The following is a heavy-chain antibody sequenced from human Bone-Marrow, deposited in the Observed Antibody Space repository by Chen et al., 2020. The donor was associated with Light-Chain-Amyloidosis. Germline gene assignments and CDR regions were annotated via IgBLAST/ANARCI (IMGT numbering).Heavy chain of an antibody. CDR1: GFTFSSAA. Sequence: QVQLVESGGGVAQPGRSLRFSCAASGFTFSSAAMQWVRQAPGKGLEWVAVISDEGSKEYYADSVKCRLTISRDNSKKTLYLQMNSLGNEDTAVYYCARDRAWGSGWFGEYFAYWGQGTLVTVSS. CDR3: ARDRAWGSGWFGEYFAY. V-gene: IGHV3-30-3*01. D-gene: IGHD6-19*01. CDR2: ISDEGSKE. J-gene: IGHJ4*02.